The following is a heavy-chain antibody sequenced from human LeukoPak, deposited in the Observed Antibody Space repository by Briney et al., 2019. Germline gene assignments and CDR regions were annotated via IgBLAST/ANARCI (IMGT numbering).Heavy chain of an antibody. CDR2: ISSSSSYI. V-gene: IGHV3-21*01. CDR3: AAGSGYYDAFDI. D-gene: IGHD3-3*01. Sequence: PGGSLRLSCAASGFTFSSYSMNWVRQAPGKGLEWVSSISSSSSYIYYADSVKGRFTISRDNSKNTLYLQMNSLRAEDTAVYYCAAGSGYYDAFDIWGQGTMVTVSS. J-gene: IGHJ3*02. CDR1: GFTFSSYS.